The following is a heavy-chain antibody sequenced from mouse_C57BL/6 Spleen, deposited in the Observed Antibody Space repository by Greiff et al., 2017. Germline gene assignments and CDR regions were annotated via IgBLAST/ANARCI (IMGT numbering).Heavy chain of an antibody. CDR2: IDPENGDT. CDR1: GFNIKDDY. J-gene: IGHJ4*01. Sequence: EVQLVESGAELVRPGASVKLSCTASGFNIKDDYMHWVKQRPEQGLEWIGWIDPENGDTEYASKFQGKATITADTSSNTAYLQLSSLTSEDTAVYYCTRLGGDYWGQGTSVTVSS. V-gene: IGHV14-4*01. CDR3: TRLGGDY.